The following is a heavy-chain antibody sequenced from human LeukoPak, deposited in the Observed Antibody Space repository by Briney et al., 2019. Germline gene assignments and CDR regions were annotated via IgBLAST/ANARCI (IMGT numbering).Heavy chain of an antibody. CDR3: ARRLTGSYGDDAFDI. CDR1: GGSISSSSYY. D-gene: IGHD4-17*01. J-gene: IGHJ3*02. Sequence: SETLSLTCTVSGGSISSSSYYWGWIRQPPGKGLEWIGSIYYSGSTYYNPSLKSRVTISVDTSKNQFSLKLGSVTAADTAVYYCARRLTGSYGDDAFDIWGQGTMVSVSS. V-gene: IGHV4-39*01. CDR2: IYYSGST.